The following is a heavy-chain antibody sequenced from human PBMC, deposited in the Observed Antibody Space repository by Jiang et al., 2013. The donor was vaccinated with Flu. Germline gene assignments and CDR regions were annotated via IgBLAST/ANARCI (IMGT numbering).Heavy chain of an antibody. D-gene: IGHD3-22*01. Sequence: SGAEVKKPGSSVKVSCKASGGSFSNYPLSWVRQAPGQGLEWMGEIIPRFDSANYAQKFQGRATITADESTRTVYMEMSSLTSEDTAVYYCASLKPGTYYYDSSGQKDWFDSWGQGTLVTVSS. CDR2: IIPRFDSA. CDR3: ASLKPGTYYYDSSGQKDWFDS. J-gene: IGHJ5*01. V-gene: IGHV1-69*01. CDR1: GGSFSNYP.